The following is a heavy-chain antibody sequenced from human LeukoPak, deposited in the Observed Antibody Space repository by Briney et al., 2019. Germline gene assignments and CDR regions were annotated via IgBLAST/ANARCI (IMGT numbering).Heavy chain of an antibody. CDR2: ISWNRGSI. Sequence: PGSSLTLSCAPSGFTLDDFAMHWARQATGKGLEWVSGISWNRGSIGYADSVQGRLTISRDNAKTSLYLEMNNPSVQDLALYSCAKDRGPYYYYMGVWGEGSTVTVSS. CDR3: AKDRGPYYYYMGV. CDR1: GFTLDDFA. J-gene: IGHJ6*03. D-gene: IGHD3-10*01. V-gene: IGHV3-9*03.